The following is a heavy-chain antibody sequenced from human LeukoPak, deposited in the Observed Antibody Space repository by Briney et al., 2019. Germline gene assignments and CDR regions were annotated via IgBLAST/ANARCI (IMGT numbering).Heavy chain of an antibody. CDR2: IYYSGST. J-gene: IGHJ5*02. CDR3: ARDQGYNWNWFDP. D-gene: IGHD1-1*01. CDR1: GGSISSGDHY. Sequence: SETLSLTCTVSGGSISSGDHYWSWIRQPPGKGLEWIGYIYYSGSTYYNPSLKSRVTISVDTSKNQFSLKLSSVTAADTAVYYCARDQGYNWNWFDPWGQGTLVTVSS. V-gene: IGHV4-30-4*08.